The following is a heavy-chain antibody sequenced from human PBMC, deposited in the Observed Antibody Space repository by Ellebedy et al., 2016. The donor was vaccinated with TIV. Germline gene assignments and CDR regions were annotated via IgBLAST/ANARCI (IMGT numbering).Heavy chain of an antibody. CDR2: IYYSGFT. D-gene: IGHD1-1*01. CDR1: GDSLSSSDYY. Sequence: MPSETLSLTCTVFGDSLSSSDYYWGWIRQPPGKGLEWIANIYYSGFTHYNPSLRSRVSISVDTSRNQFSLKLNSVTAADTAVYYCARSVQKAFDIWGQGTTVTVSP. V-gene: IGHV4-39*01. CDR3: ARSVQKAFDI. J-gene: IGHJ3*02.